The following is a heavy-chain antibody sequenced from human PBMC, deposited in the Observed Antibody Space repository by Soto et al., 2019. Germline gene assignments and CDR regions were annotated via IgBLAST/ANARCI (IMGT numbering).Heavy chain of an antibody. CDR1: GYTLTELS. V-gene: IGHV1-24*01. CDR3: ATLGYSGYGSGAWWFDP. CDR2: FDPEDGET. J-gene: IGHJ5*02. Sequence: ASVKVSCKVSGYTLTELSMHWVRQAPGKGLEWMGGFDPEDGETIYAQKFQGRVTMTEDTSTDTAYMELSSLRSEDTAVYYCATLGYSGYGSGAWWFDPWGQGTLVTVSS. D-gene: IGHD5-12*01.